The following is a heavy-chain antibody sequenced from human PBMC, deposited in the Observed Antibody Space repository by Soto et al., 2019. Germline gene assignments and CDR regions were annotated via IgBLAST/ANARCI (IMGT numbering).Heavy chain of an antibody. CDR1: GDSIRNRNYY. D-gene: IGHD3-22*01. Sequence: QLQLQESGPGLVKPSETLSLSCSVSGDSIRNRNYYWAWIRQPPGKGLEWIVSRYDDASTFYNPSLKRRVTISIDTSKKQLSLKVTSVTAADTAVYYCARGIYLGPSGYHLDFWGQGTLVTVSS. CDR3: ARGIYLGPSGYHLDF. CDR2: RYDDAST. V-gene: IGHV4-39*01. J-gene: IGHJ4*02.